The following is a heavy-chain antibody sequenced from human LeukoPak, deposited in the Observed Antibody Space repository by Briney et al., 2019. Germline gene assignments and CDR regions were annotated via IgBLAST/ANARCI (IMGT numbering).Heavy chain of an antibody. D-gene: IGHD5-24*01. CDR1: GYTFTSYG. V-gene: IGHV1-18*01. CDR2: ISAYNGNT. Sequence: ASVKVSCKASGYTFTSYGISWVRQAPGQGLEWMGWISAYNGNTNYAQKLQGRVTMTTDTSTSTAYMELRSLRSDGTAVYYCARGIEMATISNPYYFDYWGQGTLVTVSS. CDR3: ARGIEMATISNPYYFDY. J-gene: IGHJ4*02.